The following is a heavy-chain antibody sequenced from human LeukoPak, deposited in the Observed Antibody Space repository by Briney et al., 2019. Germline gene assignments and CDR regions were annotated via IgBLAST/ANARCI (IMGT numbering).Heavy chain of an antibody. J-gene: IGHJ6*03. V-gene: IGHV4-34*01. D-gene: IGHD2-2*01. CDR3: ARGPRGYCSSTSCYRSNYYYMDV. CDR2: INHSGST. Sequence: SEPLSLTGAVYGGSFSGYYWSWIRQPPGKGLEWIGEINHSGSTNYNPTLKSRVTISVDTSKNQFSLKLSSVTAADTAVYYCARGPRGYCSSTSCYRSNYYYMDVWGKGTTVTVSS. CDR1: GGSFSGYY.